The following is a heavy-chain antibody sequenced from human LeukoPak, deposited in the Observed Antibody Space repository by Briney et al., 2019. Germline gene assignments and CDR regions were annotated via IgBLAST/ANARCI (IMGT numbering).Heavy chain of an antibody. Sequence: GGSLRFSCAASGFTFSSYSMNWVRQAPGKGLEWVSYISSSSTTYYADSVKGRFTISRDNAKNSLYLQMNSLRDEDTAVYYCARILSGSGSYGAFDIWGQGTMVTVSS. V-gene: IGHV3-48*02. CDR1: GFTFSSYS. D-gene: IGHD1-26*01. CDR2: ISSSSTT. CDR3: ARILSGSGSYGAFDI. J-gene: IGHJ3*02.